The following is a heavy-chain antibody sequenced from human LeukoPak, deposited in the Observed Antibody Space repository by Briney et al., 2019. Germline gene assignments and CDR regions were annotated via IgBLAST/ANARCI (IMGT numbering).Heavy chain of an antibody. Sequence: SVNVSCKASGYTFTGYYMHWVRQAPGQGLDGMGWINPTSGGTKFAQKFQGRVTMTSDTSISPAYMELSRLRSDDTAVYYCARALGYGSGSYSQPLNWFDPWRQGTLVTVPS. J-gene: IGHJ5*02. CDR1: GYTFTGYY. CDR2: INPTSGGT. D-gene: IGHD3-10*01. V-gene: IGHV1-2*02. CDR3: ARALGYGSGSYSQPLNWFDP.